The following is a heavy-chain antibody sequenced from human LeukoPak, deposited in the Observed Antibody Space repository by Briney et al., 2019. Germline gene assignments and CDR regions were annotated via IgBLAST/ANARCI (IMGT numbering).Heavy chain of an antibody. CDR3: ARASYYDSSGYYWDY. J-gene: IGHJ4*02. D-gene: IGHD3-22*01. V-gene: IGHV3-23*01. Sequence: GGSLRLSCAASGFTFSNYAMSWVRQAPGKGLEWVSGISSSGGYTYYADSVRGRFTISRDNSKNTLYLQMNSLRAEDTAVYYCARASYYDSSGYYWDYWGQGTLVTVSS. CDR1: GFTFSNYA. CDR2: ISSSGGYT.